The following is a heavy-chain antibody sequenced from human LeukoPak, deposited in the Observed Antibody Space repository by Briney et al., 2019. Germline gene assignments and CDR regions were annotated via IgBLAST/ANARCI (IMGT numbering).Heavy chain of an antibody. V-gene: IGHV3-7*03. CDR3: ARAEWSNWYFDL. CDR2: IKQDGSEK. CDR1: GFTLSTYW. J-gene: IGHJ2*01. Sequence: GGSLRLSCAASGFTLSTYWMNWVRQAPGKGLEWVANIKQDGSEKYYLDSVKGRFTLSRDSAKNSLYLQMNSLRAEDTAVYYCARAEWSNWYFDLWGRGTLVTVSS. D-gene: IGHD3-3*01.